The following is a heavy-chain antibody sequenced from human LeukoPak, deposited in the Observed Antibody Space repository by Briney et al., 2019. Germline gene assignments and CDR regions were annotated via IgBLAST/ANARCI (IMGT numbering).Heavy chain of an antibody. V-gene: IGHV1-69*06. Sequence: SVKVSCKASGGTFSSYAISWVRQAPGQGLEWMGGIIPIFGTANYAQKFQGRVTITADKSTSTAYMELSSLRSEDTAVYYCARESDSSSWYFFSRRAGDYMDVWGKGTTVTVSS. CDR2: IIPIFGTA. CDR1: GGTFSSYA. D-gene: IGHD6-13*01. J-gene: IGHJ6*03. CDR3: ARESDSSSWYFFSRRAGDYMDV.